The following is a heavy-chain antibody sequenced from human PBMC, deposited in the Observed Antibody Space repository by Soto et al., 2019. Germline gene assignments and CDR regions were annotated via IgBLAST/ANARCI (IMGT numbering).Heavy chain of an antibody. Sequence: GGSLRLSCAASGFTFDDYAMHWVRQAPGKGLEWVSGISWNSGSIGYADSVKGRFTISRDNAKNSLYLQMNSLRAEDTALYYCAKDLIAVAGNYYYYMDVWGKGTTVTVSS. CDR3: AKDLIAVAGNYYYYMDV. CDR1: GFTFDDYA. CDR2: ISWNSGSI. V-gene: IGHV3-9*01. J-gene: IGHJ6*03. D-gene: IGHD6-19*01.